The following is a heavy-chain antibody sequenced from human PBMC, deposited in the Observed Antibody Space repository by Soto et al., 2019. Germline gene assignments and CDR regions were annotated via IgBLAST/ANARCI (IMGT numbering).Heavy chain of an antibody. J-gene: IGHJ4*02. CDR1: DGSISSSNW. CDR2: IYHSGST. Sequence: SETLSLTCAVSDGSISSSNWWSWVRQPPGKGLEWIGEIYHSGSTNYNPSLKSRVTISVDKSKNQFSLKLSSVTAADTAVYYCARKLYDYVWGTYSYFDYWGQGTLVTVSS. V-gene: IGHV4-4*02. CDR3: ARKLYDYVWGTYSYFDY. D-gene: IGHD3-16*01.